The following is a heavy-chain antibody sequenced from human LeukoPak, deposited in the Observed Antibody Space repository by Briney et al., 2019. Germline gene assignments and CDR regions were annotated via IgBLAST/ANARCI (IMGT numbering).Heavy chain of an antibody. V-gene: IGHV3-23*01. Sequence: GGSLRLSCAASRFTFSSYGMSWVRQAPGKGLEWVSGISSSGGSTYYADSVKGRFTISRDNSRNTLYLQMNSLRAEDTAVYYCARHLLWFGELSGGFDYWGQRTLVTVSS. CDR2: ISSSGGST. CDR3: ARHLLWFGELSGGFDY. J-gene: IGHJ4*02. D-gene: IGHD3-10*01. CDR1: RFTFSSYG.